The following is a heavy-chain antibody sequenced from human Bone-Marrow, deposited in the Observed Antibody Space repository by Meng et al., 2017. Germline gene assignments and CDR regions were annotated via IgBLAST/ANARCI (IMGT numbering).Heavy chain of an antibody. J-gene: IGHJ4*02. CDR3: AKVVRPNDS. CDR2: IDISGEHI. Sequence: GESLKISCVASGFTFSTSAMSWVRQAPGKGLEWVSFIDISGEHISYAESVKGRFTVSRDNSRSTLYLQMNGLRAEETAIYYCAKVVRPNDSWGQGTLVTVSS. CDR1: GFTFSTSA. V-gene: IGHV3-23*05. D-gene: IGHD3-22*01.